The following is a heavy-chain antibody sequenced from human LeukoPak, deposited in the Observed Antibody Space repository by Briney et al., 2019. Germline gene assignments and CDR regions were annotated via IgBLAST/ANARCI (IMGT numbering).Heavy chain of an antibody. D-gene: IGHD6-13*01. V-gene: IGHV4-61*02. J-gene: IGHJ5*02. Sequence: SQTLSLTCTVSGGSISSGSYYWSWIRQPAGKGLEWIGRIYTSGSTNYNPSLKSRVTISVDTSKNQFSLKLSSVTAADTAVYYCARGRARGKAAAGNWFDPWGRGTLVTVSS. CDR1: GGSISSGSYY. CDR3: ARGRARGKAAAGNWFDP. CDR2: IYTSGST.